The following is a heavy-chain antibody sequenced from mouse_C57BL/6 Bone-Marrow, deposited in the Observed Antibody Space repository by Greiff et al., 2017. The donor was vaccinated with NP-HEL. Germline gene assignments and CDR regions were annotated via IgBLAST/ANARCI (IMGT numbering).Heavy chain of an antibody. CDR1: GFTFSDYY. CDR3: ARPLYDYDRAWFAY. J-gene: IGHJ3*01. Sequence: DVHLVESGGGLVQPGGSLKLSCAASGFTFSDYYMYWVRQTPEKRLEWVAYISNGGGSTYYPDTVKGRFTISRDNAKNTLYLQMSRLKSEDTAMYYCARPLYDYDRAWFAYWGQGTLVTVSA. D-gene: IGHD2-4*01. V-gene: IGHV5-12*01. CDR2: ISNGGGST.